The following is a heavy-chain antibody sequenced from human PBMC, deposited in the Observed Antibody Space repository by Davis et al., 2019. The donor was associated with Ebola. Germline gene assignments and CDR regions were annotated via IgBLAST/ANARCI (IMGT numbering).Heavy chain of an antibody. CDR3: ARGSRDTATVLTTLDV. V-gene: IGHV3-7*01. D-gene: IGHD5-18*01. CDR2: IKQDGSEK. J-gene: IGHJ6*04. CDR1: GFTFSDYW. Sequence: PGGSLRLSCAASGFTFSDYWMTWVRQAPGKGLEWVANIKQDGSEKHYVDSVKGRFTISRDNSKNTLYLQMGSLRAEDMAVYYCARGSRDTATVLTTLDVWGKGTTVTVSS.